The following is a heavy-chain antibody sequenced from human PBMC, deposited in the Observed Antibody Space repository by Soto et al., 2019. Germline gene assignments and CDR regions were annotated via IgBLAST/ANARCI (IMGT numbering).Heavy chain of an antibody. CDR1: GGSISSSTYY. J-gene: IGHJ2*01. CDR3: ARNSGWGYWYFDL. CDR2: VYYNGRT. V-gene: IGHV4-39*01. Sequence: QLQLQESGPGLVKPSETLSLTCNVSGGSISSSTYYWGWIRQPPGKGLEWIGSVYYNGRTYYTPSLKSRVNVSVDPSKAHFSLKLTSMTAADTAIYFCARNSGWGYWYFDLWGRGTLVTVSS. D-gene: IGHD6-19*01.